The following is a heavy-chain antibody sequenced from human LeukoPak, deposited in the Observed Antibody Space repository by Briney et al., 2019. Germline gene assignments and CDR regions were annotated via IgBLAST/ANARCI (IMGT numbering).Heavy chain of an antibody. Sequence: PGGTLRLSCAASGFTFSSYGMGWVRQAPGKGLEWVANIKQDGSEKYYVDSVKGRFTISRDNAKNSLYLQMNSLRAEDTAVYYCARYVSGSYFHWGQGTLVTVSS. V-gene: IGHV3-7*01. CDR1: GFTFSSYG. J-gene: IGHJ4*02. CDR2: IKQDGSEK. D-gene: IGHD3-10*01. CDR3: ARYVSGSYFH.